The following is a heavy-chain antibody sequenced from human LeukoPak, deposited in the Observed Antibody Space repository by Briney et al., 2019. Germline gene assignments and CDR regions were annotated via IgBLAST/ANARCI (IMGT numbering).Heavy chain of an antibody. CDR2: IHTSGST. D-gene: IGHD3-3*01. CDR3: ARAESGITIFGVAPAPDV. V-gene: IGHV4-61*02. J-gene: IGHJ6*04. CDR1: GDSISSGTYY. Sequence: SETLSLTCTVSGDSISSGTYYWSWLRQPAGKGLEWIGRIHTSGSTNYNPSLKSRVTISVDTSKNQFSLKLSSVTAADTAVYYCARAESGITIFGVAPAPDVWGKGTTVTVSS.